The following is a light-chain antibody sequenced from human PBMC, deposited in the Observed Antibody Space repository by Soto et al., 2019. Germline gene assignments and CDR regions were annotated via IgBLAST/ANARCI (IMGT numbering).Light chain of an antibody. CDR1: QTVTSSY. V-gene: IGKV3-20*01. J-gene: IGKJ4*01. Sequence: EIVLTQSPGTLSLSTGERATLSCRASQTVTSSYLAWYQQKPGQAPRLLIYGAYSRATGIPDRFRGGGSGTDFTLTISRLEPEDFAVYYCQQYGSSPFTFGGGTKVDIK. CDR2: GAY. CDR3: QQYGSSPFT.